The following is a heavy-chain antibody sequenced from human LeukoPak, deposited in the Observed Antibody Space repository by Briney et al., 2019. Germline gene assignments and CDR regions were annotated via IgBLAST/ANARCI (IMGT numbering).Heavy chain of an antibody. D-gene: IGHD3-3*01. CDR3: ARTYYDFWSGYYRELYYYYMDV. V-gene: IGHV1-18*01. CDR2: ISAYNGNT. J-gene: IGHJ6*03. Sequence: ASVKVSCKASGYTFTSYGISWVRQAPGQGLEWMGWISAYNGNTNYAQKLQGRVTMTTDTSTSTAYMELRSLRSDDTAVYYCARTYYDFWSGYYRELYYYYMDVWGKGTTVTVSS. CDR1: GYTFTSYG.